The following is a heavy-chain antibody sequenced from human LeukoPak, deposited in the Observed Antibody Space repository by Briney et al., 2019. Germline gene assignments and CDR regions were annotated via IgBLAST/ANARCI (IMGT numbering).Heavy chain of an antibody. CDR1: GGSISSYY. J-gene: IGHJ5*02. D-gene: IGHD3-16*02. Sequence: PSETLSLTCTVSGGSISSYYWSWIRQPAGKGLEWIGRIYTSGSTNYNPSLKSRVTMSVDTSKNQFSLKLSSVTAADTAVYYYARVKLRLGELSYNWFDPWGQGTLVTVSS. V-gene: IGHV4-4*07. CDR3: ARVKLRLGELSYNWFDP. CDR2: IYTSGST.